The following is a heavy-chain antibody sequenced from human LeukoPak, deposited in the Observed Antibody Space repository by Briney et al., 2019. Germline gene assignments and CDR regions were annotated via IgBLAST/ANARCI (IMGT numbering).Heavy chain of an antibody. J-gene: IGHJ4*02. Sequence: PSETLSLTCTVSGGSISSYYWSWIRQPPGKGLEWIGYIYYSGSTNYNPSLKSRVTISVDTSKNQFSLKLSSVTAADTAVYYCARDRGYYGSEPFDYWGQGTLVTVSS. CDR1: GGSISSYY. D-gene: IGHD3-10*01. V-gene: IGHV4-59*01. CDR2: IYYSGST. CDR3: ARDRGYYGSEPFDY.